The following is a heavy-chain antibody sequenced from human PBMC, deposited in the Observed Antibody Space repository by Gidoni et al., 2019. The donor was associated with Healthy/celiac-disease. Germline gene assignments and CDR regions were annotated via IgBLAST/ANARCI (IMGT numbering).Heavy chain of an antibody. CDR1: GFTFSSYG. J-gene: IGHJ4*02. Sequence: QVQLVESGGGVVQPGRSLRLSCAASGFTFSSYGMHWVRQAPGKGLEWVAVISYDGSNKYYADSVKGRFTISRDNSKNTLYLQMNSLRAEDTAVYYCFPLADGYNYNVALEVDWGQGTLVTVSS. CDR3: FPLADGYNYNVALEVD. D-gene: IGHD5-12*01. V-gene: IGHV3-30*03. CDR2: ISYDGSNK.